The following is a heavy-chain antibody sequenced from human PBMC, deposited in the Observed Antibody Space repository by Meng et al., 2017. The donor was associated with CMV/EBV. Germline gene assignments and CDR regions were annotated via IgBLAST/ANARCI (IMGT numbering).Heavy chain of an antibody. CDR3: ARDTMVRGYYYYYYGMDV. D-gene: IGHD3-10*01. Sequence: SVKVSCKASGGTFSSYAISWVRQAPGQGLEWMGGIIPIFGTANYAQKFQGRVTITTDESTSTAYMELSSLRSEDTAVYYCARDTMVRGYYYYYYGMDVWGQGTTVTVSS. CDR2: IIPIFGTA. CDR1: GGTFSSYA. V-gene: IGHV1-69*05. J-gene: IGHJ6*02.